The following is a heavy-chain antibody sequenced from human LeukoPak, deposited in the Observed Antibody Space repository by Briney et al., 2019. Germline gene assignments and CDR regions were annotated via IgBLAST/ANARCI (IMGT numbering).Heavy chain of an antibody. CDR2: IYYSGST. J-gene: IGHJ5*02. Sequence: PSETLSLTCTVSGGSISSHYWSWIRQPPGKGLEWIGYIYYSGSTNYNPSLKSRVTISVDTSKNQFSLKLSSVTAADTAVYYCARAHNVLLWFGELLGTRFDPWGQGTLVTVSS. V-gene: IGHV4-59*11. CDR1: GGSISSHY. D-gene: IGHD3-10*01. CDR3: ARAHNVLLWFGELLGTRFDP.